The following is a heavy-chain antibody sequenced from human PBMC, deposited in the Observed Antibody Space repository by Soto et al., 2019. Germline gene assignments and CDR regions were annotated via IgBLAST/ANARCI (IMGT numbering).Heavy chain of an antibody. V-gene: IGHV1-69*02. CDR2: IIPILGIA. J-gene: IGHJ6*04. Sequence: ASVKVSCKASGGTFSSYTISWVRQAPGQGLEWMGRIIPILGIANYAQKFQGRVTITADKSTSTAYMELGSLRSGDTAVYYCARAMVRGVIKDVWGKGTTVTVSS. D-gene: IGHD3-10*01. CDR1: GGTFSSYT. CDR3: ARAMVRGVIKDV.